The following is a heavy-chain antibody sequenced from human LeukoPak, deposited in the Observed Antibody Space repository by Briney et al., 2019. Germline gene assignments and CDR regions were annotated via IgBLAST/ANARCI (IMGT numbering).Heavy chain of an antibody. CDR3: ARDGGSSGYYSLDY. J-gene: IGHJ4*02. V-gene: IGHV6-1*01. CDR1: GDSVSGNSAA. D-gene: IGHD3-22*01. Sequence: SQTLSLTCAISGDSVSGNSAAWNWIRQSPSRGLEWLGRTYYRSKWYNDYAVSVKSRIAINPDTSKNQFSLQLNSVTPEDTAVYYCARDGGSSGYYSLDYWGQGTLATVSS. CDR2: TYYRSKWYN.